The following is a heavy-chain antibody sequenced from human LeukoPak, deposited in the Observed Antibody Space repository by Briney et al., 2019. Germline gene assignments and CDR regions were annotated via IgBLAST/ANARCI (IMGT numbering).Heavy chain of an antibody. J-gene: IGHJ4*02. CDR2: IYPGDSDT. Sequence: GESLKISCKCSGYSFKTYWIGWVRQMPGKGLEWMGIIYPGDSDTRYSPSFQGQVTISADKSLSTAYLQWRSLKASDIAMYYCAGCGKQHAYWGWGSLVTVSS. V-gene: IGHV5-51*01. D-gene: IGHD4-23*01. CDR1: GYSFKTYW. CDR3: AGCGKQHAY.